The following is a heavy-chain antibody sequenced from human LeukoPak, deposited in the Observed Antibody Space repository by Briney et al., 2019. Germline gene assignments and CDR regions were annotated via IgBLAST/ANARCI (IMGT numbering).Heavy chain of an antibody. Sequence: GSLRLSCAASGFTFSSYAMSWVRPAPGKGLAWVSAISGSGGSTYYADSVKGRFTISRDNSKNTLYLQMNSLRAEDTAVYYCAKEEYYYDSSGLRDYWGQGTLVTVSS. D-gene: IGHD3-22*01. CDR3: AKEEYYYDSSGLRDY. V-gene: IGHV3-23*01. CDR2: ISGSGGST. CDR1: GFTFSSYA. J-gene: IGHJ4*02.